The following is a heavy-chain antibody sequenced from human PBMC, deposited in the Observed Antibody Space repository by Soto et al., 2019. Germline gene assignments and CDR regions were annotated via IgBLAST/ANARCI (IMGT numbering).Heavy chain of an antibody. CDR3: ASKSFSLLIDY. Sequence: EVQLVESGGGLVQPGGSLKLSCATSGFTFSGSAIHWVRQASGKGLEWVGRIRSKVNTYATAYAESVKGRFTISRDDSKNTAYLQMNSLKTEDTAVYYCASKSFSLLIDYWGQGTLVTVSS. CDR1: GFTFSGSA. CDR2: IRSKVNTYAT. J-gene: IGHJ4*02. V-gene: IGHV3-73*01.